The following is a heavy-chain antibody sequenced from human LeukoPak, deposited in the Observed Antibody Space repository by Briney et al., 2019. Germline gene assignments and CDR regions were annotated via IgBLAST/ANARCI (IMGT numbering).Heavy chain of an antibody. CDR1: GFTFSSFW. D-gene: IGHD3-3*01. CDR3: ARGSEWSSGVSDY. J-gene: IGHJ4*02. CDR2: TNSDGSTT. Sequence: GGSLRLSCAASGFTFSSFWMHWVRQAPGKGLVWVSHTNSDGSTTDYADSVKGRFTVSRDNAKKSLYLQMNSLRAEDTAVYYCARGSEWSSGVSDYWGQGTLVTVSS. V-gene: IGHV3-74*01.